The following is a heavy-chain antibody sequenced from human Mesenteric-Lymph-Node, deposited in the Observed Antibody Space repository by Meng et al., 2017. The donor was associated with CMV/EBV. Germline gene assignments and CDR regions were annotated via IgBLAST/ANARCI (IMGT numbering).Heavy chain of an antibody. CDR3: ARVIGCSSTSCYSYYGMDV. CDR1: GGSISSSY. D-gene: IGHD2-2*01. CDR2: IYYSGNT. Sequence: SETLSLTCTVSGGSISSSYWGWIRQPPGRGLEWIGYIYYSGNTNYNPSLKSRVTISVDTSKNQFSLKLSSVTAADTAVYYCARVIGCSSTSCYSYYGMDVWGQGTTVTVSS. J-gene: IGHJ6*02. V-gene: IGHV4-59*12.